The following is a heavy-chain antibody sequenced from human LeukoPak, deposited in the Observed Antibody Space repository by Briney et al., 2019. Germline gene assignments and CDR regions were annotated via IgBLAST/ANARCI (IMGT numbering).Heavy chain of an antibody. D-gene: IGHD5-18*01. CDR3: ARRNVDTAMVTNWFDP. J-gene: IGHJ5*02. CDR1: GYSFTSYW. Sequence: GESLKISCKGSGYSFTSYWIGWVRQMPGKGLEWMGIIYPGDSDTRYSPSFQGQVTISADKSISTACLQWSSLKASDTAMYYCARRNVDTAMVTNWFDPWGQGTLVTVSS. CDR2: IYPGDSDT. V-gene: IGHV5-51*01.